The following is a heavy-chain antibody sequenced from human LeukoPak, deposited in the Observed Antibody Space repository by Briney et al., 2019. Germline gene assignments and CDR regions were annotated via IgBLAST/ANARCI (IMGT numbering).Heavy chain of an antibody. J-gene: IGHJ4*02. CDR1: GFTFSSYG. Sequence: PGGSLRLSCAAPGFTFSSYGIHWVRQAPGKGLEWVAVISYDGSNKYYADSVKGRFTISRDNSKNTLYLRMNSLRAEDTAVYYCTRDSHGGVDYWGQGTLVTVSS. CDR2: ISYDGSNK. D-gene: IGHD3-10*01. CDR3: TRDSHGGVDY. V-gene: IGHV3-33*08.